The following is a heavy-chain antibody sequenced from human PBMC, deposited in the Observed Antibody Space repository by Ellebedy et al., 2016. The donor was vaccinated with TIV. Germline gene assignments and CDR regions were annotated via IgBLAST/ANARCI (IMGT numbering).Heavy chain of an antibody. V-gene: IGHV6-1*01. CDR3: SRGAGTRQYYYYAMDV. D-gene: IGHD6-19*01. Sequence: SQTLSLTXXTSGDSVSSNSVAWNWIRQSPSRGLEWLGRTYYRSKWFNDYAVSVKSRITITPDTSTNQSSLQLKSVTPDDTAVYYCSRGAGTRQYYYYAMDVWGQGTTVTVSS. J-gene: IGHJ6*02. CDR1: GDSVSSNSVA. CDR2: TYYRSKWFN.